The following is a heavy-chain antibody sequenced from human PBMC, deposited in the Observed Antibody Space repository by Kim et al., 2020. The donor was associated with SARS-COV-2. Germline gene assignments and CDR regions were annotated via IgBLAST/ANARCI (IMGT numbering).Heavy chain of an antibody. Sequence: GGSLRLSCAASGFTFSSYGMRWFRQAPGKGLEWVAFISYEGSNKYYADSVTGRFTISRDNSKNTLYLQMNSLRAEDTAVYYCAKDEGSGYSSGWTYYYYGMDVRGQGTTVTVSS. CDR2: ISYEGSNK. D-gene: IGHD6-19*01. V-gene: IGHV3-30*18. J-gene: IGHJ6*02. CDR3: AKDEGSGYSSGWTYYYYGMDV. CDR1: GFTFSSYG.